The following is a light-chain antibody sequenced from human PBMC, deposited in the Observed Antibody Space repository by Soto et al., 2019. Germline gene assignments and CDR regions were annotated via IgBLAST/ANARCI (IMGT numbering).Light chain of an antibody. V-gene: IGLV3-9*01. CDR1: NVGSKD. Sequence: SYELTQPLSVSVALGQTARITCGGNNVGSKDVHWYQQKPGQAPVLVIYRDSNRPSGIPERFPGSNSGNTATLTISRAQAGDEADYSCQVWVSSTARVFGGGTKPTVL. J-gene: IGLJ3*02. CDR2: RDS. CDR3: QVWVSSTARV.